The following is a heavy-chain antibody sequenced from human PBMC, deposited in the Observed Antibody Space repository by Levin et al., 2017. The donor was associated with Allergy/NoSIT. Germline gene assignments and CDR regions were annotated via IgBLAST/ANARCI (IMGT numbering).Heavy chain of an antibody. CDR3: ARDDSSGYNPDY. Sequence: PWASVKVSCKASGYTFSNYGISWVRQAPGQGLEWMGLISAYNADTNYAQKFQGRVTMTKDTSTNTAYMELRSLRSDDTAVYYCARDDSSGYNPDYWGQGTLVTVSS. CDR2: ISAYNADT. D-gene: IGHD3-22*01. V-gene: IGHV1-18*01. CDR1: GYTFSNYG. J-gene: IGHJ4*02.